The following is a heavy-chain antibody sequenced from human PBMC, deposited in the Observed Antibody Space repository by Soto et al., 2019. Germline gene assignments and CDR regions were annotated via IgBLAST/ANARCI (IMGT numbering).Heavy chain of an antibody. CDR1: GFTFGHSA. Sequence: QPGGSLRLSCAASGFTFGHSAMSWVRQAPGKGLEWVAAISGTGGAAYYADSVKGRFTISRDNSRNTLFLQMNSLRVDDTAIYHCAKPEGVVRGFDFWGLGTLVTVSS. CDR3: AKPEGVVRGFDF. V-gene: IGHV3-23*01. CDR2: ISGTGGAA. J-gene: IGHJ4*02. D-gene: IGHD3-10*01.